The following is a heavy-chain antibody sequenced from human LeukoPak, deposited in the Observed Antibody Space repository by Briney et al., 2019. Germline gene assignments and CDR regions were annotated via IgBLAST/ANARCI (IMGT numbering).Heavy chain of an antibody. CDR1: GFTFSSYG. J-gene: IGHJ3*02. CDR3: ARRDYDFWSGSFDI. CDR2: IWYDGSNK. D-gene: IGHD3-3*01. Sequence: TGGSLRLSCAASGFTFSSYGMHWVRQAPGKGLEWVAVIWYDGSNKYYADSVKGRFTISRDNSKNTLYLQMNSLRVEDTAVYYCARRDYDFWSGSFDIWGQGTMVTVSS. V-gene: IGHV3-33*01.